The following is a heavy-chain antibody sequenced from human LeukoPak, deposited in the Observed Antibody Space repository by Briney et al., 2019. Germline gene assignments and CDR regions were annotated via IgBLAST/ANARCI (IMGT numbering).Heavy chain of an antibody. V-gene: IGHV3-7*01. CDR2: IKQDGSET. Sequence: GGSLRLSCAASGFTFRSYWMTWVRQYPGKGLEWVANIKQDGSETYYADSVKGRFTISRDSARNSVYLQMNSLRADETAVYFCARFIASPGPDAFDIWGQGTLVTVSS. D-gene: IGHD6-13*01. CDR3: ARFIASPGPDAFDI. J-gene: IGHJ3*02. CDR1: GFTFRSYW.